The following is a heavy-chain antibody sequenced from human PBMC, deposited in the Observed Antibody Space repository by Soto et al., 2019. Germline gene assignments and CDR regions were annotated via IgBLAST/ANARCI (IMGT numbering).Heavy chain of an antibody. Sequence: EVQLVESGGGLVQPGGSLRLSCAASGFTFSDHYMDWVRQAPGKGLEWVGRTRNKANSYTTEYAASVNGRFTISRDDSKNSLYLKMNSLKTEDTAVYYCAIDSSMVRGVIQSWGQGTLVMVSS. CDR2: TRNKANSYTT. D-gene: IGHD3-10*01. J-gene: IGHJ4*02. CDR1: GFTFSDHY. V-gene: IGHV3-72*01. CDR3: AIDSSMVRGVIQS.